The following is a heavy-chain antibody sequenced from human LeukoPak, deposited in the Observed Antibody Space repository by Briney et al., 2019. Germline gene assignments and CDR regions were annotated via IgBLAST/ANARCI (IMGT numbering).Heavy chain of an antibody. CDR1: GFTFSSYS. J-gene: IGHJ6*03. Sequence: PGGSLRLSCAASGFTFSSYSMNWVRQAPGKGLEWVSSISSSSSYIYYADSVKGRFTISRDNAKNSLYMQMNSLRAEDTAVYYCARGIWFGDYYYYYMDVWGKGTTVTVSS. D-gene: IGHD3-10*01. CDR2: ISSSSSYI. V-gene: IGHV3-21*01. CDR3: ARGIWFGDYYYYYMDV.